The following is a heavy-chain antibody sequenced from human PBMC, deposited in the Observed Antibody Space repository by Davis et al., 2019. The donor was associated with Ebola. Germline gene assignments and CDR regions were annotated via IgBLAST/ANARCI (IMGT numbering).Heavy chain of an antibody. D-gene: IGHD2-2*01. Sequence: PSETLSLTCTVSGGSISSGNYYWSWIRQPAGKGLEWIGHIYTSGSTNYNPSLKSRVTISVDTSKNQFSLKLSSVTAADTAVYYCARDQLLLALPFDYWGQGTLVTVSS. CDR1: GGSISSGNYY. J-gene: IGHJ4*02. CDR2: IYTSGST. CDR3: ARDQLLLALPFDY. V-gene: IGHV4-61*09.